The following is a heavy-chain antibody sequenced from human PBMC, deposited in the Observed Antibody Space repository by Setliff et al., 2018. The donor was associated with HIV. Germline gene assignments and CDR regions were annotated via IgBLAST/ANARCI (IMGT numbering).Heavy chain of an antibody. CDR2: IISIFDKA. J-gene: IGHJ3*02. Sequence: ASVKVSCKSSGGSFNTYAINWVRQAPGQGLEWMGGIISIFDKANYAQKFHGRLTITADDSTRTVYMELNSLGSGDTAGYYCARGGVRGYSYGEAFDIWGQGTLVTVSS. V-gene: IGHV1-69*13. D-gene: IGHD5-18*01. CDR1: GGSFNTYA. CDR3: ARGGVRGYSYGEAFDI.